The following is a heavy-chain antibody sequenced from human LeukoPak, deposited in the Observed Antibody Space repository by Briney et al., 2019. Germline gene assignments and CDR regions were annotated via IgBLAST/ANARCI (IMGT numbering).Heavy chain of an antibody. CDR1: GFTFTKYW. V-gene: IGHV5-51*01. CDR3: DV. Sequence: GEYPVIYCHASGFTFTKYWIPWGRQMPGKGLEWMVIVHAGDSDARYSPSFQDQVTMSADKSISTAYLQWNSLRASDSAMYYLDVWGRGTLVDVSS. J-gene: IGHJ2*01. CDR2: VHAGDSDA.